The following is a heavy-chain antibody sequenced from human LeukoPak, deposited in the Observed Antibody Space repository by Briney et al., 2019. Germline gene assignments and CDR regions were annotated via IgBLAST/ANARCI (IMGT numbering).Heavy chain of an antibody. CDR3: AQIESYTYHSSGYYWSPRFDY. J-gene: IGHJ4*02. CDR2: IYWNDDM. CDR1: GVSRRTSGVG. D-gene: IGHD3-22*01. V-gene: IGHV2-5*01. Sequence: SGPTLVKPTQTLTLTCTFSGVSRRTSGVGVGWIRQPPGKALEWLALIYWNDDMRYSPSLKSRLTITKDTSKNQVVLTMTNMDPVDTATYYCAQIESYTYHSSGYYWSPRFDYWGQGTLVTVSS.